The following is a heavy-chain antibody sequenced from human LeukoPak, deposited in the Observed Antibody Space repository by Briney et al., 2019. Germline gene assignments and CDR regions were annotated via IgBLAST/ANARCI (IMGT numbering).Heavy chain of an antibody. J-gene: IGHJ6*02. D-gene: IGHD3-10*01. Sequence: GGSLRLSCAASGFTFTSYAMTWVPQAPGKGLEGVSGISNSGGSTYYADSVKGRFTISSDNSKSTLYLQLSSLRAEDTAVYYCANTVVRGSYNMDVWGQGTTVTVSS. CDR3: ANTVVRGSYNMDV. V-gene: IGHV3-23*01. CDR1: GFTFTSYA. CDR2: ISNSGGST.